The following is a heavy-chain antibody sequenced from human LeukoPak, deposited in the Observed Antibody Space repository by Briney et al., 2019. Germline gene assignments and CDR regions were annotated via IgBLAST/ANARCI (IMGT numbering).Heavy chain of an antibody. CDR1: GGSISSSSYY. CDR3: ARREVTPGYCSSTSCPKEH. J-gene: IGHJ1*01. V-gene: IGHV4-39*01. D-gene: IGHD2-2*01. Sequence: PSETLSLTCTVSGGSISSSSYYWGWIRQPPGKGLEWIGSIYHSGSTYYNPSLKSRVTISVDTSKNQFSLKLSSVTAADTAVYYCARREVTPGYCSSTSCPKEHWGQGTLVTVSS. CDR2: IYHSGST.